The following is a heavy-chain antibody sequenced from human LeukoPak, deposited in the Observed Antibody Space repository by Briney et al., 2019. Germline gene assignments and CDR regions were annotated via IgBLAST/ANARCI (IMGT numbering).Heavy chain of an antibody. Sequence: SETLSLTCTVSGGSISSYYWSWIRQPPGKGLEWIGYIHYSGSTNYNPSLKSRVTISVDTSNNQFSLKLSSVTAADTAVYYCARRHGGSGWYYFDYWGQGTLVTVSS. J-gene: IGHJ4*02. CDR3: ARRHGGSGWYYFDY. CDR1: GGSISSYY. D-gene: IGHD6-19*01. V-gene: IGHV4-59*08. CDR2: IHYSGST.